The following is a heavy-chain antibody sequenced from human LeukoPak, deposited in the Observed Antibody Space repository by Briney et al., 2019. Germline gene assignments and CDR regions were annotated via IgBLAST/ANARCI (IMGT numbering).Heavy chain of an antibody. CDR2: IYHSGRT. J-gene: IGHJ4*02. Sequence: SETLSLTCTVSGYSISSGYYWGWIRRPPGKGLEGIGMIYHSGRTYYNPSLKRRVTISVDTSKNQFSLKLSSVTAADTAVYYCARERSSSWYPPTATFDYWGQGTLVTVSS. D-gene: IGHD6-13*01. V-gene: IGHV4-38-2*02. CDR3: ARERSSSWYPPTATFDY. CDR1: GYSISSGYY.